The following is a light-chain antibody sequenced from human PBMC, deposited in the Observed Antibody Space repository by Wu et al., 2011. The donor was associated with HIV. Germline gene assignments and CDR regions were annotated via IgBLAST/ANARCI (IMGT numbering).Light chain of an antibody. CDR2: TAS. CDR3: QQYNDWPPLT. J-gene: IGKJ4*01. V-gene: IGKV3-15*01. Sequence: TLSCRASQSVTNNYLAWYQQKAGQTPRLLIHTASTRATGIPARFSGSGSGTDFTLTISSLQSEDFAVYYCQQYNDWPPLTFGGGTKVEIK. CDR1: QSVTNN.